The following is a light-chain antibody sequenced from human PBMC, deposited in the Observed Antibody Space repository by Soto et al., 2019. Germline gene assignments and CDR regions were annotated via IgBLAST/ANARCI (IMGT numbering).Light chain of an antibody. J-gene: IGLJ2*01. CDR2: EDN. V-gene: IGLV6-57*04. CDR3: QSYDSSNQV. Sequence: LTQPHSVSESPGKTVTISCTRSSGSIASNYEQWYQQRPGSAPTTVIYEDNQRPSGVPDRFSGSIDSSSNSASLTISGLKTEDEADYYGQSYDSSNQVFGGGTKLTVL. CDR1: SGSIASNY.